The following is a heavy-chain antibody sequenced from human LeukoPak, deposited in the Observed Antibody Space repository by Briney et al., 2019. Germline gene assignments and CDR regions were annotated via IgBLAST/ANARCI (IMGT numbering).Heavy chain of an antibody. CDR3: ARGTRITIFGNWFDP. Sequence: GGSLRLSCAASGFTFSSYAMHWARQAPGKGLEYVSAISSNGGSTYYANSVKGRFTISRDNSKNTLYLQMGSLRAEDMAVYYCARGTRITIFGNWFDPWGQGTLVTVSS. CDR2: ISSNGGST. V-gene: IGHV3-64*01. D-gene: IGHD3-3*01. CDR1: GFTFSSYA. J-gene: IGHJ5*02.